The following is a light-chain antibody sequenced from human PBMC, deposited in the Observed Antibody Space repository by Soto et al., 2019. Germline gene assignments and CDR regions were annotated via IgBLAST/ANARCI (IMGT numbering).Light chain of an antibody. CDR3: QHYGYSPPIT. CDR2: GAS. J-gene: IGKJ5*01. CDR1: QSVTSSY. V-gene: IGKV3-20*01. Sequence: EIVLTQSPGTLSLSPGERATLSCRAIQSVTSSYLAWYQQKPGQAPRLLIYGASSRATGIPDRFSGSGSGTDFTLTIRRLEPEDFAVYYCQHYGYSPPITFGQGTRLEIK.